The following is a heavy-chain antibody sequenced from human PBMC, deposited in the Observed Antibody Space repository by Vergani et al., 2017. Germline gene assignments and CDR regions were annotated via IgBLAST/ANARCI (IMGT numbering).Heavy chain of an antibody. V-gene: IGHV4-30-4*01. CDR1: GDSISSGVYY. CDR3: ARYYDSWSGSSYGMDV. CDR2: IYYSGST. J-gene: IGHJ6*02. D-gene: IGHD3-22*01. Sequence: QVQLQESGPGLVKSSETLSLTCSVSGDSISSGVYYWNWIRQHPGKGLEWIGYIYYSGSTYYNPSLKSRLTFSVDTSKNQFSLKLSSVTAADTAVYYCARYYDSWSGSSYGMDVWGQGTTVTVSS.